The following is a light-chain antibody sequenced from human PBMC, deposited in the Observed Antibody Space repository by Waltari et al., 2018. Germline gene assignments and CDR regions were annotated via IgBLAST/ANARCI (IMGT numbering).Light chain of an antibody. CDR2: DIS. Sequence: QSALTQPRSVTGPPGQSVTIPSSGLPPDVHPSTPVSWFPHHPGSAPKLLIFDISERPSGVPDRFSGSKSANTASLTISGLQPEDEATYFCCSFRGSYTYVFGPGTSVTV. J-gene: IGLJ1*01. CDR3: CSFRGSYTYV. V-gene: IGLV2-11*01. CDR1: PPDVHPSTP.